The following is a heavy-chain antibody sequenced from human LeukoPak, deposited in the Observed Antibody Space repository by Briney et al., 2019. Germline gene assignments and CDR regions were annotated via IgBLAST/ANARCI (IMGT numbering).Heavy chain of an antibody. CDR3: AKDTSIGRYCTNGVCSPFDY. CDR2: ISGSGDST. J-gene: IGHJ4*02. D-gene: IGHD2-8*01. Sequence: SGGSLRLSCVVSGFTFSSYAMSWVRQAPGKGLEWVSAISGSGDSTYYADSVKGRFTISRDNSKNTLYLQMNSLRAEDTAVYYCAKDTSIGRYCTNGVCSPFDYWGQGTLVTVSS. CDR1: GFTFSSYA. V-gene: IGHV3-23*01.